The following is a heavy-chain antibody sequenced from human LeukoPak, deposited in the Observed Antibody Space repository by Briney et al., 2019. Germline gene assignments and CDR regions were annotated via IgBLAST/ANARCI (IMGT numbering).Heavy chain of an antibody. D-gene: IGHD3-16*01. CDR3: ARGGPHSRFDY. Sequence: GGSLRLSCAASGFTFSSYSMNWVRQAPGKGLEWVSYISSSSSTIYYADSVKGRFTISRDNAKNSLYLQMNSLRAEDTAVYYCARGGPHSRFDYWGQGTLVTVSS. V-gene: IGHV3-48*04. CDR2: ISSSSSTI. CDR1: GFTFSSYS. J-gene: IGHJ4*02.